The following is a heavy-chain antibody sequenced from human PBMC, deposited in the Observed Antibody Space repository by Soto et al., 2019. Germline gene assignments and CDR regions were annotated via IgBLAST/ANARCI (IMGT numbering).Heavy chain of an antibody. J-gene: IGHJ5*02. V-gene: IGHV1-3*01. CDR3: ARAPRLTQLSA. CDR1: GYTFSTSG. D-gene: IGHD1-1*01. Sequence: QVQLVQSGAEVKKAGASIRISCKSSGYTFSTSGMHWVRQAPGQGLEWVGWINGVNGNTKYSQKFQDSVTITRDSSASTAYMELSGLTSEDTGVFYCARAPRLTQLSAWGQGTQVIVSS. CDR2: INGVNGNT.